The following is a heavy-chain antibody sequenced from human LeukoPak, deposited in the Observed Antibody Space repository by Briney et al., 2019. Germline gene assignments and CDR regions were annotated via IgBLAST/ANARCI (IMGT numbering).Heavy chain of an antibody. V-gene: IGHV3-33*06. CDR3: AKDPSRPLWPTGAFDI. D-gene: IGHD5-18*01. J-gene: IGHJ3*02. CDR2: IWYDGSNK. Sequence: GGSLRLSCAASGFTFSSYGMHWVRQAPGKGLEWVAVIWYDGSNKYYADSVKGRFTISRDNSKNTLYLQMNSLRAEDTAVYYCAKDPSRPLWPTGAFDIWGQGTMVTVSS. CDR1: GFTFSSYG.